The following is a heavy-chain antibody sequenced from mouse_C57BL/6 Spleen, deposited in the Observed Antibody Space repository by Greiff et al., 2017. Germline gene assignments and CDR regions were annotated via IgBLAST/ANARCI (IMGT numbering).Heavy chain of an antibody. V-gene: IGHV1-82*01. CDR2: IYPGDGDT. CDR1: GYAFSSSW. D-gene: IGHD2-3*01. Sequence: VQLQQSGPELVKPGASVKISCKASGYAFSSSWMNWVKQRPGKGLEWIGRIYPGDGDTNYNGKFKGKATLTADKSSSTAYMQLSSLTAEDSAVYFCARRGYDGYYAYWGQGTLVTVSA. J-gene: IGHJ3*01. CDR3: ARRGYDGYYAY.